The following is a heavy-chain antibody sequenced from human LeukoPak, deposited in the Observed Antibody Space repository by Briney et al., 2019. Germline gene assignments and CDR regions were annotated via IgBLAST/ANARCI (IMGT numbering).Heavy chain of an antibody. CDR1: GFTFSSYA. J-gene: IGHJ6*04. Sequence: GGSLRLSCVASGFTFSSYAMVWVRQAPGKGLEPISSISNSGDRTYIADSVKGRFTLSRDNSKNTLYLQMNSLRAEDAAVYYCAKVITTTLYYWYGMDVWGKGTRSLSPQ. V-gene: IGHV3-23*01. D-gene: IGHD3-10*01. CDR2: ISNSGDRT. CDR3: AKVITTTLYYWYGMDV.